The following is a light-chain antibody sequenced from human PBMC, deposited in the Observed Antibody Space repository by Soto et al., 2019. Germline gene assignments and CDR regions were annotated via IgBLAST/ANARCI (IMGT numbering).Light chain of an antibody. J-gene: IGLJ1*01. CDR3: AAWDDSLNGHV. CDR2: TNY. V-gene: IGLV1-44*01. CDR1: RSNIGTNP. Sequence: QAVVTQPPSASGTPGQRVTISCSGSRSNIGTNPVNWYQQLPGTAPKLLIYTNYQRPSGVPDRFSGSKSGTSASLAISGLQSEDEADYYCAAWDDSLNGHVFGTGTKLTVL.